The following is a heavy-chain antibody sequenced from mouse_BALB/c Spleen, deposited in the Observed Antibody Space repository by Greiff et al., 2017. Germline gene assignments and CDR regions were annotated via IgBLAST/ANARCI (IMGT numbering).Heavy chain of an antibody. V-gene: IGHV5-6-3*01. D-gene: IGHD1-1*01. J-gene: IGHJ1*01. CDR1: GFTFSSYG. CDR3: ARDPYYYGSSYRWYFDV. Sequence: DVQLVESGGGLVQPGGSLKLSCAASGFTFSSYGMSWVRQTPDKRLELVATINSNGGSTYYPDSVKGRFTISRDNAKNTLYLQMSSLKSEDTAMYYCARDPYYYGSSYRWYFDVWGAGTTVTVSS. CDR2: INSNGGST.